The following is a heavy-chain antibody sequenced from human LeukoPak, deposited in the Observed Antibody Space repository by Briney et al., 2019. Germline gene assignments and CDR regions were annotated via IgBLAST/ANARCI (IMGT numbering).Heavy chain of an antibody. J-gene: IGHJ4*02. Sequence: ASVKVSCKVSGYTLTELSMHWVRQAPGKGFEWMGGFDPEDGETIYAQKFQGRVTMAEDTSTDTAYMELSSLRSEDTAVYYCATARVGATTFGYWGQGTLVTVSS. CDR3: ATARVGATTFGY. CDR1: GYTLTELS. D-gene: IGHD1-26*01. V-gene: IGHV1-24*01. CDR2: FDPEDGET.